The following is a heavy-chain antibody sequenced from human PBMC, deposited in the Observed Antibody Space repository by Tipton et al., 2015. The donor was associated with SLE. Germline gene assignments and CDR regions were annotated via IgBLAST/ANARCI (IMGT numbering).Heavy chain of an antibody. CDR1: GFSFEEND. J-gene: IGHJ3*01. D-gene: IGHD3-3*01. CDR2: ISSSTSYI. Sequence: GSLRLSCAASGFSFEENDMHWVRQAPGKGLEWVSSISSSTSYIYYADSVKGRFTISRDNAKNSLYLQMNSLRTEDTAVYFCARDRMTLFGLVIAPPDAFDVWGQGTMVTVS. V-gene: IGHV3-21*04. CDR3: ARDRMTLFGLVIAPPDAFDV.